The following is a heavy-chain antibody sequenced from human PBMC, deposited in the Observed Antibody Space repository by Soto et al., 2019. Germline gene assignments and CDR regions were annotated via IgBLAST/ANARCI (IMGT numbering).Heavy chain of an antibody. Sequence: TLSLTCTVSGGSISSGGYYWSWIRQHPGKGLEWIGYIYYIGSIYYNPSLKSRVTISVDTSKNQFSLKLSSVTAADTAVYYCARVFGFGGMDVWGQGTTVTVSS. CDR1: GGSISSGGYY. CDR2: IYYIGSI. D-gene: IGHD3-10*01. CDR3: ARVFGFGGMDV. J-gene: IGHJ6*02. V-gene: IGHV4-31*03.